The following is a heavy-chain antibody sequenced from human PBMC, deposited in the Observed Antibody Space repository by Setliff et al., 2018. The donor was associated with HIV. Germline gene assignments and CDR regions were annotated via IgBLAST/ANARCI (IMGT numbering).Heavy chain of an antibody. V-gene: IGHV3-48*04. D-gene: IGHD3-10*01. J-gene: IGHJ4*02. CDR3: ALLWPFDY. CDR2: ISSSSSTI. CDR1: GFTFSSYS. Sequence: PGGSLRLSCAASGFTFSSYSMNWVRQAPGKGLEWVSYISSSSSTIYYMDSVKGRFSISRDNADNSLYLQMNSLRGEDTAIYYCALLWPFDYWGQGALVTVSS.